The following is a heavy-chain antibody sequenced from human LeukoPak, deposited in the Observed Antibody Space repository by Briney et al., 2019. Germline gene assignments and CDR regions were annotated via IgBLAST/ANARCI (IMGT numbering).Heavy chain of an antibody. CDR3: AKGGYGSVFDY. V-gene: IGHV3-23*01. J-gene: IGHJ4*02. CDR2: ISASGGST. D-gene: IGHD5-12*01. Sequence: PGGSLRLSCAASGFTFSSYAMSWVRQAPGKGLEWDSGISASGGSTYYADSVKGRLTISRDNSKNTLYLQMNSLRADDTAVYYCAKGGYGSVFDYRGQGTLVTVSS. CDR1: GFTFSSYA.